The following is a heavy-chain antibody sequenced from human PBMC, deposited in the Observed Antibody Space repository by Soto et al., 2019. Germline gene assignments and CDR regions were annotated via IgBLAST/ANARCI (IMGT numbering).Heavy chain of an antibody. V-gene: IGHV3-30*18. J-gene: IGHJ4*02. CDR1: GFTFSSYG. CDR2: ISYDGSNK. CDR3: GKEAFVVVTAPDFDY. Sequence: QVQLVESGGGVVQPGRSLRLSCAASGFTFSSYGMHWVRQAPGKGLEWVAVISYDGSNKYYADSVKGRFTISRDTSKNTLYLQMNSLRAEDTAVYYCGKEAFVVVTAPDFDYWGQGTLVTVSS. D-gene: IGHD2-21*02.